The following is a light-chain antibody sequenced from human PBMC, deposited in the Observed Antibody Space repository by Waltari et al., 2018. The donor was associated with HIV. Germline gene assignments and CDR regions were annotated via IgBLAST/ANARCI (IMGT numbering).Light chain of an antibody. CDR2: WAS. CDR3: LQGLRAPFA. Sequence: DILINQSPPSLSVTPGESASISCWSTERRLHGNNTRNYLDWYVQKAGQTPRHLIFWASNRASGFPARFVCSGSGTNCTLKINEVAPEDVGTYYCLQGLRAPFACGQGT. CDR1: ERRLHGNNTRNY. J-gene: IGKJ2*01. V-gene: IGKV2-28*01.